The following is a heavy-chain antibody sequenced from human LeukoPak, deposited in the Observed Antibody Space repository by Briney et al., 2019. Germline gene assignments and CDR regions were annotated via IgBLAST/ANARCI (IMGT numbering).Heavy chain of an antibody. Sequence: GGSLRLSCAASGFTFSLYSMSWVRQAPGKGLEWVSYISSSGSTVYYADSVKGRFTISRDNAKNSLYLQMYSLRAEDTAVYYCARDSGWHRFDPWGQGTLVTVSS. CDR3: ARDSGWHRFDP. J-gene: IGHJ5*02. V-gene: IGHV3-48*04. CDR2: ISSSGSTV. CDR1: GFTFSLYS. D-gene: IGHD3-10*01.